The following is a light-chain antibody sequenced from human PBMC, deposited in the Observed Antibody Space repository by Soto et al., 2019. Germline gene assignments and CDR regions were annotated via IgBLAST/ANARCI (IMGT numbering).Light chain of an antibody. J-gene: IGKJ1*01. Sequence: DIKMTQSPSTLSASVGDRVTITCRASQSISSWLAWYQRKPGKAPKLLIYDASSLESGVPSRFSGSGSGTEFTLTISSLQPDDFATYYCQQYNSYSWTFGQGTKVDIK. CDR2: DAS. CDR1: QSISSW. CDR3: QQYNSYSWT. V-gene: IGKV1-5*01.